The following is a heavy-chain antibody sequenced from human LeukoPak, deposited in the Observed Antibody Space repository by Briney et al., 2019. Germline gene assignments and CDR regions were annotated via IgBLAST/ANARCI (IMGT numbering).Heavy chain of an antibody. J-gene: IGHJ5*02. CDR3: ARDPNNIPPGSWFDP. D-gene: IGHD1-14*01. V-gene: IGHV4-31*03. CDR1: GGSISSGGYY. Sequence: PSETLSLTCTVSGGSISSGGYYWSWIRQHPGKGLEWIGYIYYSGSTYYNPSLKSRVTISVDTSKNQFSLKLSSVTAADTAVYYCARDPNNIPPGSWFDPWGQGTLVTVSS. CDR2: IYYSGST.